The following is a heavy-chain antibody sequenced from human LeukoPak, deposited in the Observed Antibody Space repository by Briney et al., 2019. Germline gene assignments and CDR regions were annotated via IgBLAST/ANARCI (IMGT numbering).Heavy chain of an antibody. V-gene: IGHV4-34*01. Sequence: SETLSLTCAVYGGSFSGYYWSWIRQPPGKGLEWIGEINHSGSTNYNPSLKSRVTISVDTSKNQFSLKLSSVTAADTAVYYCARGVTTTSWSAFDIWGQGTMVTVSS. CDR2: INHSGST. CDR1: GGSFSGYY. J-gene: IGHJ3*02. D-gene: IGHD4-17*01. CDR3: ARGVTTTSWSAFDI.